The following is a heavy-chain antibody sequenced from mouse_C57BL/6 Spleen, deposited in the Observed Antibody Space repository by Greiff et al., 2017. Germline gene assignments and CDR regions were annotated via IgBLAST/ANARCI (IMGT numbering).Heavy chain of an antibody. Sequence: QVQLQQSGTELVKPGASVKLSCKASGYTFTSYWMHWVKQRPGQGLEWIGNINPSNGGTNYNEKFKSKATLTVDKSSSTAYMRLSSLTSEDSAVYYCSRLRRLLDSFDYWGQGTTLTVSS. CDR2: INPSNGGT. J-gene: IGHJ2*01. D-gene: IGHD1-1*01. CDR1: GYTFTSYW. CDR3: SRLRRLLDSFDY. V-gene: IGHV1-53*01.